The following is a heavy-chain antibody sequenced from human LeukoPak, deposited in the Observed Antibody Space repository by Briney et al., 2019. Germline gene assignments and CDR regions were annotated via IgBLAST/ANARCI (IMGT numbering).Heavy chain of an antibody. CDR1: GYTFTSYA. J-gene: IGHJ6*01. CDR3: ASEALLRYLDNYYYYGMDV. CDR2: INAGNGNT. Sequence: ASVKVSCKASGYTFTSYAMHWVRQAPGQRLEWMGWINAGNGNTKYSQKFQGRVTITRDTSASTAYMELSSLRSEDMAVYYCASEALLRYLDNYYYYGMDVWGQGTTVTVSS. V-gene: IGHV1-3*01. D-gene: IGHD3-9*01.